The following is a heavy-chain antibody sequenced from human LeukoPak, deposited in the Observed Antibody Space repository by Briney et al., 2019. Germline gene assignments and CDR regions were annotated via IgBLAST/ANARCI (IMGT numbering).Heavy chain of an antibody. CDR3: ARTSTVTTGSWFDP. V-gene: IGHV4-59*01. CDR1: GGSISSYY. Sequence: SETLSLTCTVSGGSISSYYWSWIRQPPGKGLEWIGYIYYSGSTNYNPSLKSRVTISVDTSKNQFSLKLSSVTAADTAVYYCARTSTVTTGSWFDPWGQGTLVTVS. D-gene: IGHD4-17*01. J-gene: IGHJ5*02. CDR2: IYYSGST.